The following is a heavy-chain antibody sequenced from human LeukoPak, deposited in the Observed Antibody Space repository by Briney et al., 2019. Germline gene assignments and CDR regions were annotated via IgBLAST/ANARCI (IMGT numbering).Heavy chain of an antibody. J-gene: IGHJ4*02. Sequence: GASVKVSCKASGYTFTGNYMHWVRQAPGQGLEWMGWINPNSGGTNYAQKYQGRVTMTRDTSISTAYMELSRLRADATAEYYCARGGGSYYKLDYRGQGTLVTVSS. D-gene: IGHD1-26*01. CDR1: GYTFTGNY. V-gene: IGHV1-2*02. CDR2: INPNSGGT. CDR3: ARGGGSYYKLDY.